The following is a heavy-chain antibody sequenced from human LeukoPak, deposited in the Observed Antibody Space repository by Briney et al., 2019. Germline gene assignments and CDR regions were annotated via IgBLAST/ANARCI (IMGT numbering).Heavy chain of an antibody. CDR1: GYTFTGYY. Sequence: ASVKVSCKASGYTFTGYYMYWVRQAPGKGLEWMGGSDPDHDETIYAEKFQDRVTMSEDTSTDTAYMKLSSLRSEDTAVYYCASFMGLRAYRYWGQGTLVTVSS. CDR2: SDPDHDET. J-gene: IGHJ4*02. D-gene: IGHD1-26*01. CDR3: ASFMGLRAYRY. V-gene: IGHV1-24*01.